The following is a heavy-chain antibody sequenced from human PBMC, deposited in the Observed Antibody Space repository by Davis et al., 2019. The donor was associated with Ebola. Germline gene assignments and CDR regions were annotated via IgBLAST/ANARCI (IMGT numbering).Heavy chain of an antibody. J-gene: IGHJ3*02. V-gene: IGHV1-18*01. Sequence: ASVKVSCKASGYTFTSYGISWVRQAPGQGLEWMGWISAYNGNTNYAQKLQGRVTMTTDTSTSTAYMELRSLRSDDTAVYYCATVTYYYDSSGYYSHAFDIWGQGTMVTVSS. D-gene: IGHD3-22*01. CDR3: ATVTYYYDSSGYYSHAFDI. CDR1: GYTFTSYG. CDR2: ISAYNGNT.